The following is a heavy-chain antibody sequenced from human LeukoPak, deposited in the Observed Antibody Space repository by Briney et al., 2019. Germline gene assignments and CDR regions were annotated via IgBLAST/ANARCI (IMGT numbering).Heavy chain of an antibody. CDR3: ARASYYDSSGYYLGYNWFDP. CDR1: GFTFSSYS. Sequence: GGSLRLSCAASGFTFSSYSMNWVRQAPGKGLEWVSSISSSSSYIHYADSVKGRFTISRDNAKNSLYPQMNSLRAEDTAVYYCARASYYDSSGYYLGYNWFDPWGQGTLVTVSS. V-gene: IGHV3-21*01. D-gene: IGHD3-22*01. J-gene: IGHJ5*02. CDR2: ISSSSSYI.